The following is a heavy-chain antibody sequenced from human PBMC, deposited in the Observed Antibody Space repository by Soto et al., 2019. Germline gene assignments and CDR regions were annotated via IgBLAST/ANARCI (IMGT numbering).Heavy chain of an antibody. Sequence: LSLTCAASGFTFSNAWMSWVRQAPGKGLEWVGRIKSKTDGGTTDYAAPVKGRFTISRADSKNTLYLQMNSLKTEDTAVYYCTTSMVRGVIIGNDAFDIWGQGTMVTVSS. CDR2: IKSKTDGGTT. V-gene: IGHV3-15*01. J-gene: IGHJ3*02. CDR3: TTSMVRGVIIGNDAFDI. CDR1: GFTFSNAW. D-gene: IGHD3-10*01.